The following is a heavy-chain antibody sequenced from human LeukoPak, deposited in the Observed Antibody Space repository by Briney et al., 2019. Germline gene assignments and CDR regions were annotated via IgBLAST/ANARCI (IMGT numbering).Heavy chain of an antibody. CDR2: IYYSGST. V-gene: IGHV4-59*01. CDR1: GGSISSYY. CDR3: ARGGNRYYFDY. J-gene: IGHJ4*02. Sequence: SETLSLTCTVSGGSISSYYWSWIRQPPGKVLEWIGYIYYSGSTNYTPSLKSRVTISVDTSKNQFSLKLSSVTAADTAVYYCARGGNRYYFDYWGQGTLVTVSS.